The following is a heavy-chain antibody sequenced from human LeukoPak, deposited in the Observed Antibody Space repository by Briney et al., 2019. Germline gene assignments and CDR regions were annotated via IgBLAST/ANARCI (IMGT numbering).Heavy chain of an antibody. D-gene: IGHD4-23*01. CDR1: GGSISSGSYY. CDR3: ARDRRVTPYYFDY. J-gene: IGHJ4*02. CDR2: IYTSGST. V-gene: IGHV4-61*02. Sequence: PSETLSLTCTVSGGSISSGSYYWSWIRQPAGKGLEWIGRIYTSGSTNYNPSLKSRVTISVDTSKNQFSLKLSSVTAADTAVYYCARDRRVTPYYFDYWGQGTLVTVSS.